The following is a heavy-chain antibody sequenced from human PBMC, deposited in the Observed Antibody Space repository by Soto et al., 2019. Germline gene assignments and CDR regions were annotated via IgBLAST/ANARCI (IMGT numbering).Heavy chain of an antibody. V-gene: IGHV5-51*01. Sequence: PGESLKISCKGSGYSFTSYWIGWVRQMPGKGLEWMGIIYPGDSDTRYSPSFQGQVTISADKSISTAYLQWSSLKASDTAMYYFARSGVLGYCSGGSCYDWFDPWGQGTLVTVSS. CDR3: ARSGVLGYCSGGSCYDWFDP. CDR1: GYSFTSYW. D-gene: IGHD2-15*01. J-gene: IGHJ5*02. CDR2: IYPGDSDT.